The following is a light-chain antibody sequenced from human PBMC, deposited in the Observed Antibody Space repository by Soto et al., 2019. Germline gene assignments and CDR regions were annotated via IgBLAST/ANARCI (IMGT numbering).Light chain of an antibody. J-gene: IGLJ2*01. CDR1: NSNIGKNF. V-gene: IGLV1-51*01. CDR3: AAWDASLNGVV. CDR2: DSN. Sequence: QSVLTQPPSVSAAPGQKVTISCSGSNSNIGKNFVSWYQHVPGTAPKLLIYDSNRRPSGIPDRFSGSKSGTSASLAISGLQSEDEADYYCAAWDASLNGVVFGGGTQLTVL.